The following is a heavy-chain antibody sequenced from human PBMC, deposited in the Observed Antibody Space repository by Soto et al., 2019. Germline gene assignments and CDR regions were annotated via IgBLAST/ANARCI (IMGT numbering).Heavy chain of an antibody. D-gene: IGHD2-2*02. CDR1: GYTFAGYY. CDR3: ARARGYCSSTSCYMPDY. Sequence: ASVKVSCKASGYTFAGYYMHWVRQAPGQGLEWMGWINPNSGGTNYAQKFQGWVTMTRDTSISTAYMELSRLRSDDTAVYYCARARGYCSSTSCYMPDYWGQGTLVTVSS. CDR2: INPNSGGT. J-gene: IGHJ4*02. V-gene: IGHV1-2*04.